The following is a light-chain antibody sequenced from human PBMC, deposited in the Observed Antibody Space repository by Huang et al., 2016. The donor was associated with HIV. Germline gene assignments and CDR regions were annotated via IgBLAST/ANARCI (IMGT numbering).Light chain of an antibody. V-gene: IGKV2-28*01. CDR2: LAF. Sequence: DIVMTQSPLSLPVTPGESASISCNSSHGLLHNNGYHSLVWYLQKPGQSPQLLIYLAFNRAAGVPDRFSGSESGKDFTLEISRVEAADVAIYYCMQAVQTPRTFGQGTKVELK. J-gene: IGKJ1*01. CDR1: HGLLHNNGYHS. CDR3: MQAVQTPRT.